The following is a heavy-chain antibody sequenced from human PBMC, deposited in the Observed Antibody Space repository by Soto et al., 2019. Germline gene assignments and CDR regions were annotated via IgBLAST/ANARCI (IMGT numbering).Heavy chain of an antibody. J-gene: IGHJ4*02. CDR3: VRGGFAYGYLDY. D-gene: IGHD5-18*01. CDR1: GYRFHTHG. V-gene: IGHV1-18*04. Sequence: ASVKVSCKASGYRFHTHGIAWVRQAPGQGLEYMGWISPYSGNTNYAQKFQGRVIMTTETFTSTAYMELRNLRSDDTAVYYCVRGGFAYGYLDYWGQGTLVTVSS. CDR2: ISPYSGNT.